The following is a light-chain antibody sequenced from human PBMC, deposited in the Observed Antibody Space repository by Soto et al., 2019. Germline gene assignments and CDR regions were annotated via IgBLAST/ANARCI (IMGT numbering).Light chain of an antibody. CDR2: RTS. Sequence: EIVLTQSPGALSLSPGQGATLSCRASQSLSSIYLAWYQQKPGQAPRLLIYRTSSRATGIPDRFSGSESETDFTLTISRLEPDASAVYYCQQYGSSPRTFGPGTKVDIK. V-gene: IGKV3-20*01. J-gene: IGKJ1*01. CDR3: QQYGSSPRT. CDR1: QSLSSIY.